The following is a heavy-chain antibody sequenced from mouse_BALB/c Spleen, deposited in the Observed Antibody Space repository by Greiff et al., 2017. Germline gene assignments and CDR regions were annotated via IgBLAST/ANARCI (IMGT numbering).Heavy chain of an antibody. V-gene: IGHV1-87*01. J-gene: IGHJ2*01. D-gene: IGHD2-4*01. CDR1: GYTFTSYW. CDR3: ARGDYAHFDY. CDR2: IYPGDGDT. Sequence: QVQLKESGAELARPGASVKLSCKASGYTFTSYWMQWVKQRPGQGLEWIGSIYPGDGDTRYTQKFKGKATLTADKSSSTAYMQLSSLASEDSAVYYCARGDYAHFDYWGQGTTLTVSS.